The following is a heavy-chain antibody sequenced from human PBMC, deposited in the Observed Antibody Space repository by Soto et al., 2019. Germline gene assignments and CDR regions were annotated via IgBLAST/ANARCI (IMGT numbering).Heavy chain of an antibody. CDR1: GFSLSTSGVG. CDR2: IYWDDDK. CDR3: AQRQNRYYYSSGYTFEY. J-gene: IGHJ4*02. Sequence: QITLKESGPTLVKPTQTLTLTCTFSGFSLSTSGVGVGWIRQPPGKALEWLALIYWDDDKRYSPSLKSRLTITKDTSQNQVVLTMTNMDPVDTATYYGAQRQNRYYYSSGYTFEYWGQGTLVPVSS. V-gene: IGHV2-5*02. D-gene: IGHD3-22*01.